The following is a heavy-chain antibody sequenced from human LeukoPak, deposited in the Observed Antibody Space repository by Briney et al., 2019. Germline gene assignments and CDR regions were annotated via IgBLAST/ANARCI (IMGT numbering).Heavy chain of an antibody. CDR1: GGSISGSSYY. Sequence: PSETLSLTCTVSGGSISGSSYYWGWIRQTPGKGLEWFASIYFDGTTYYNPTLKSRVTISVDTSKNQFYLRVTSVTAADTAVYYCARQGGGIQGAAFDYGAREPWSPSPQ. V-gene: IGHV4-39*01. J-gene: IGHJ4*02. CDR2: IYFDGTT. D-gene: IGHD3-10*01. CDR3: ARQGGGIQGAAFDY.